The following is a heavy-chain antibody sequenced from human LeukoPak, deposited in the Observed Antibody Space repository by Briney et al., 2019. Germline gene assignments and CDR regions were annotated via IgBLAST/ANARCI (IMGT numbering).Heavy chain of an antibody. D-gene: IGHD4-17*01. CDR3: ARSYGDYWYYFDY. J-gene: IGHJ4*02. V-gene: IGHV1-46*02. Sequence: ASVKVSCKASGYTFNNYYMYWVRQAPGQGLEWMGMINPSGGGTSYAQKFQGRVTMTRDTSTRTVYMEVSSLKPEDTAVYYCARSYGDYWYYFDYWGQGTLVTVSS. CDR1: GYTFNNYY. CDR2: INPSGGGT.